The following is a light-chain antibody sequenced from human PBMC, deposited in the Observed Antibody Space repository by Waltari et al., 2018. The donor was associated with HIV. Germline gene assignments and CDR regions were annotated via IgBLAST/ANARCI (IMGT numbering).Light chain of an antibody. Sequence: DLQMTQSPSTLSPSVGDRVTITCRASQSVSTRLAWYQQKPGKAPHLLIYKASDLEGGVPSRFSGSGSGTEFTLTISSLQPDDFATYYCQQYYSCCTFGQGTKLEIK. V-gene: IGKV1-5*03. CDR2: KAS. CDR3: QQYYSCCT. J-gene: IGKJ2*01. CDR1: QSVSTR.